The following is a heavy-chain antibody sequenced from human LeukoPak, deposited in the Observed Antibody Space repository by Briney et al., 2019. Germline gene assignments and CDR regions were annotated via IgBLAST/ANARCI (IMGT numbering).Heavy chain of an antibody. CDR2: INPSGGST. V-gene: IGHV1-46*01. CDR3: ARVCGETVTMVRGAGCNYGMDV. D-gene: IGHD3-10*01. J-gene: IGHJ6*02. Sequence: ASVKVSCKASGYTFTSYYMHWVRQAPGQGLEWMGIINPSGGSTSYAQKFQGRVTMTRDTSTSTVYMELSSLRSEDTTVYYCARVCGETVTMVRGAGCNYGMDVWGQGTTVTVSS. CDR1: GYTFTSYY.